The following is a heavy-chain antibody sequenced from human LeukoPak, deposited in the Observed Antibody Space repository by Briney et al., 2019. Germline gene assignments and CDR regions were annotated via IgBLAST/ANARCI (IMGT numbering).Heavy chain of an antibody. CDR1: GGSISSYY. CDR3: ARVIAAYYDYVWGSYRPDWFDP. CDR2: IYYSGST. D-gene: IGHD3-16*02. J-gene: IGHJ5*02. V-gene: IGHV4-59*12. Sequence: PSETLSLTCTVSGGSISSYYWSWIRQPPGKGLEWIGYIYYSGSTNYNPSLKSRVTISVDTSKNQFSLKLSSVTAADTAVYYCARVIAAYYDYVWGSYRPDWFDPWGQGTLVTVSS.